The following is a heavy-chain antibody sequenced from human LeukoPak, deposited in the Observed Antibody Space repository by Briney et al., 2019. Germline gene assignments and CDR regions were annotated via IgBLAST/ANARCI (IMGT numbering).Heavy chain of an antibody. CDR3: AREGRADIAAVDVAY. V-gene: IGHV1-69*01. D-gene: IGHD6-13*01. Sequence: SSVKVSCKASGGTFSSYAISWVRQAPGQGLEWMGGIIPIFGTANYAQKFQGRVTITADESTSTAYMELSSLRSEDTAVYYCAREGRADIAAVDVAYWGQGTLVTVSS. CDR2: IIPIFGTA. CDR1: GGTFSSYA. J-gene: IGHJ4*02.